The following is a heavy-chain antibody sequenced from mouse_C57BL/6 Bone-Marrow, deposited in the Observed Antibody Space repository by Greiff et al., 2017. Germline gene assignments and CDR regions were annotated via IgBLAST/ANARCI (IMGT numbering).Heavy chain of an antibody. CDR3: ASLWVRSWFAY. J-gene: IGHJ3*01. D-gene: IGHD2-14*01. V-gene: IGHV5-6*01. Sequence: EVMLVESGGDLVKPGGSLKLSCAASGFTFSSYGMSWVRQTPDKRLEWVATISSGGSYTYYPDSVKGRFTIARDNAKNTLYLQMSSLKSEDTAMYYGASLWVRSWFAYWGQGTLVTVSA. CDR2: ISSGGSYT. CDR1: GFTFSSYG.